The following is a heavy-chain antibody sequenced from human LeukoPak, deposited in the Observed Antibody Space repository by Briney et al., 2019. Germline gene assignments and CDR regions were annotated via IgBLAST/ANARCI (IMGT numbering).Heavy chain of an antibody. CDR2: INPNSGGT. CDR1: GYTFTGYY. CDR3: ARRYYDSSGCEAFDY. J-gene: IGHJ4*02. V-gene: IGHV1-2*06. Sequence: ASVKVSCKASGYTFTGYYMHWVRQAPGQGLEWMGRINPNSGGTNYAQKFQGRVTMTRDTSISTAYMELSRLRSDDTAVYYCARRYYDSSGCEAFDYWGQGTLVTVSS. D-gene: IGHD3-22*01.